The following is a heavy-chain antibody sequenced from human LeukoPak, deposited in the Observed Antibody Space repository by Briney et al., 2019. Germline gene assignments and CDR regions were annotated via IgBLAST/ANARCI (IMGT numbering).Heavy chain of an antibody. Sequence: GETLRHYCVAPEYTFRSHGMHCVRKAPRRGLECVALIAFDGSNKYYADSVRGRFTISRDNSKDTLDLQMNSLRAEDTALYYCARWNGGDSVGSLDVWSQGTTVTVSS. J-gene: IGHJ6*02. V-gene: IGHV3-33*01. D-gene: IGHD2-21*02. CDR1: EYTFRSHG. CDR3: ARWNGGDSVGSLDV. CDR2: IAFDGSNK.